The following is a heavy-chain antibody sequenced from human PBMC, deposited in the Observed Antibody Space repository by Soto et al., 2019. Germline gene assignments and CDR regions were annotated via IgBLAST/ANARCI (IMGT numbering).Heavy chain of an antibody. CDR1: GGSISSYY. J-gene: IGHJ6*02. V-gene: IGHV4-59*01. Sequence: SETLSLTCTVSGGSISSYYWSWIRQPPGKGLEWIGYIYYSGSTNYNPSLKSRVTISVDTSKNQFSLKLSSVTAADTAVYYCARDRDLYDSNGFDYYGMDVWGQGTTVTVSS. CDR2: IYYSGST. D-gene: IGHD3-22*01. CDR3: ARDRDLYDSNGFDYYGMDV.